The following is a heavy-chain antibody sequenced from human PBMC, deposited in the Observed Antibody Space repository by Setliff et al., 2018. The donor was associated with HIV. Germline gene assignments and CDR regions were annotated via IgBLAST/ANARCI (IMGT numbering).Heavy chain of an antibody. D-gene: IGHD5-18*01. V-gene: IGHV1-46*01. Sequence: ASVKVSCKASGYTFTNFYMHWVRQAPGQGLEWMGIINPGGGNTRYAQRFQGRVSMTRDTSTSTVYMELSSLRSEDTAVYYCARSYIAFLSTWYYGMDVWGQGTTVTVSS. CDR1: GYTFTNFY. J-gene: IGHJ6*02. CDR3: ARSYIAFLSTWYYGMDV. CDR2: INPGGGNT.